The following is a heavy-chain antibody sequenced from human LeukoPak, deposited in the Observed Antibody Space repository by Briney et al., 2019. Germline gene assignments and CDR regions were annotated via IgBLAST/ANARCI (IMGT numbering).Heavy chain of an antibody. CDR3: ARGRQDGDFDY. V-gene: IGHV4-31*03. Sequence: PSEPVSLTCTVSGGSVSSGPYYWSWIRQPPGKGLEWIGYVFYIASTYYNPSLKSRVTISVDTSKNQFSLKLSSVTAADTAVYYWARGRQDGDFDYWGQGTLVTVSS. D-gene: IGHD4-17*01. J-gene: IGHJ4*02. CDR2: VFYIAST. CDR1: GGSVSSGPYY.